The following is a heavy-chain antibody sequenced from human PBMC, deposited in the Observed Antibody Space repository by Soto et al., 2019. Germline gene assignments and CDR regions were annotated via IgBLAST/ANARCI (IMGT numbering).Heavy chain of an antibody. CDR1: GFTFSSYG. CDR3: ATDDCSGGSCYPMM. Sequence: QVQLVESGGGVVQPGRSLRLSCAASGFTFSSYGMHWVRQAPGKGLEWVAVISYDGSNKYYADSVKGRFTISRDNSKNTLYLQMNSLRAEDTAVYYCATDDCSGGSCYPMMWGQGTLVTVSS. J-gene: IGHJ4*02. D-gene: IGHD2-15*01. V-gene: IGHV3-30*03. CDR2: ISYDGSNK.